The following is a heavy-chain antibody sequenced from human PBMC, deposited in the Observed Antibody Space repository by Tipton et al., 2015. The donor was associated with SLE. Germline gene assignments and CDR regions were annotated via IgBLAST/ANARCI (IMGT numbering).Heavy chain of an antibody. CDR2: VSGGGGRT. V-gene: IGHV3-23*01. CDR3: EMYDGGWN. Sequence: SLRLSCAASGFTFNTYAMTWVRQPPGKGLEWVSTVSGGGGRTHYADSVKGRFTISRDNSKNTLYLQMNSLRVEDTAVYYCEMYDGGWNWGQGTTVTVSS. D-gene: IGHD3-16*01. CDR1: GFTFNTYA. J-gene: IGHJ3*01.